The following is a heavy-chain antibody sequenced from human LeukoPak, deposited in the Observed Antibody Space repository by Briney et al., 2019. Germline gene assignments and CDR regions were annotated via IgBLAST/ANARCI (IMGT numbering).Heavy chain of an antibody. CDR2: IKQDGSEK. CDR3: ARLSEMLRGPEVIYYFEH. CDR1: GFTFSSYW. D-gene: IGHD3-10*01. Sequence: GGSLRLSCAASGFTFSSYWMAWVRQAPGKGLEWVANIKQDGSEKYYVDSVKGRFTISRDNAKNSVYLQMNSLRAEDTAVYYCARLSEMLRGPEVIYYFEHWGQGTLVTVSS. J-gene: IGHJ4*02. V-gene: IGHV3-7*01.